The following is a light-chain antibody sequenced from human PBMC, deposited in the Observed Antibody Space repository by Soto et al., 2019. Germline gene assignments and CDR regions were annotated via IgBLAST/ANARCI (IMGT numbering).Light chain of an antibody. J-gene: IGKJ5*01. CDR3: QQVRSYPIT. V-gene: IGKV1-9*01. CDR2: TTS. Sequence: DIQLTQSPSFLSASVGDRVTITCRASQGLAGYLAWYQQKPGKAPNLLIYTTSTLQRGVPSRFSGSGSGTEFTLTISSLQPEDFATYYCQQVRSYPITFGQGTRLEIK. CDR1: QGLAGY.